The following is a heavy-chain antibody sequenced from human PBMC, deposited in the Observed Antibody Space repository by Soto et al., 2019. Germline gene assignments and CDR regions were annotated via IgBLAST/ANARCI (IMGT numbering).Heavy chain of an antibody. Sequence: TLSLTCAVSDGSIRSGGYYWSWIRQHPGKGLEWIGYIYYSGSTYYNPSLKSRVTISVDTSKNQFSLKLSSVTAADTAVYYCARAPGYYYYYGMDVWGQGTTVTVSS. CDR3: ARAPGYYYYYGMDV. J-gene: IGHJ6*02. CDR1: DGSIRSGGYY. D-gene: IGHD7-27*01. CDR2: IYYSGST. V-gene: IGHV4-31*11.